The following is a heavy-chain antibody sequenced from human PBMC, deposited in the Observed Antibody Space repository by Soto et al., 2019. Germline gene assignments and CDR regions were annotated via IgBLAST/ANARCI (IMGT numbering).Heavy chain of an antibody. V-gene: IGHV3-7*01. CDR3: ARADSYSYGYLADY. D-gene: IGHD5-18*01. CDR1: GFTFSSYW. CDR2: IKQDGSEK. Sequence: EVQLVESGGGLVQPGGSLRLSCAASGFTFSSYWMSWVRQAPGKGLEWVANIKQDGSEKYYVDSVKGRFTISRDNAKNTLYLQMNSLRAEDTAVYYCARADSYSYGYLADYWGQGTLVTVSS. J-gene: IGHJ4*02.